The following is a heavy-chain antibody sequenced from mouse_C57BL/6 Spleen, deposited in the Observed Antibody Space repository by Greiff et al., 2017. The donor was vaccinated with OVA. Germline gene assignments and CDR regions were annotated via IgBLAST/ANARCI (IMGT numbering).Heavy chain of an antibody. D-gene: IGHD1-1*01. Sequence: EVQLVESGGGLVKPGGSLKLSCAASGFTFSDYGMHWVRQAPEKGLEWVAYISSGSSTIYYADTVKGRFTISRDNANNTLFLQMTSLRSEDTAMYYCARSTTVVAYYFDYWGQGTTLTVSS. CDR2: ISSGSSTI. J-gene: IGHJ2*01. V-gene: IGHV5-17*01. CDR1: GFTFSDYG. CDR3: ARSTTVVAYYFDY.